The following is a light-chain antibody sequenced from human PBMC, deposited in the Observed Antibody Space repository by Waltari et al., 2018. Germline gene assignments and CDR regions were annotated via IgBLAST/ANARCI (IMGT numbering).Light chain of an antibody. CDR3: QTGGFGIWV. V-gene: IGLV4-69*01. CDR1: SGHSNYP. CDR2: VNSAGSH. J-gene: IGLJ3*02. Sequence: QLILTQSPSASASLGASVKLTCTLSSGHSNYPIPWHQQQPAKGPRYLLTVNSAGSHITGDGIPDRFSGSSSGAERYLTISSLQSEDETDYYCQTGGFGIWVFGGGTKLTVL.